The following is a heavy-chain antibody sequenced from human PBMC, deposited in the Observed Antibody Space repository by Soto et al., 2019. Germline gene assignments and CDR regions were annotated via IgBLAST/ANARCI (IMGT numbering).Heavy chain of an antibody. Sequence: PSETLSLTCTVSGFSISSSSYYWGWIRQPPGKGLEWIGSIYYSGSTYYNPSLKSRVTISVDTSKNQFSLKLSSVTAADTAVYYCARHLGAGYGVLDYWGQGTLVTVSS. CDR1: GFSISSSSYY. V-gene: IGHV4-39*01. J-gene: IGHJ4*02. D-gene: IGHD4-17*01. CDR3: ARHLGAGYGVLDY. CDR2: IYYSGST.